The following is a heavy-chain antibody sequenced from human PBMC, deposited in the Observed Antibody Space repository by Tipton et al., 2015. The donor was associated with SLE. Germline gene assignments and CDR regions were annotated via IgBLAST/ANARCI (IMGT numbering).Heavy chain of an antibody. D-gene: IGHD6-6*01. CDR1: GGPISGYY. J-gene: IGHJ2*01. CDR3: ARGSIAAPHWYFDL. V-gene: IGHV4-59*01. Sequence: TLSLTCTVSGGPISGYYWSWIRQPPGKGLEWIGYIYYSGSTNYNPSLKSRVTISVDTSKNQFSLKLSSVTAADTAVYYCARGSIAAPHWYFDLWGRGTLVTVSS. CDR2: IYYSGST.